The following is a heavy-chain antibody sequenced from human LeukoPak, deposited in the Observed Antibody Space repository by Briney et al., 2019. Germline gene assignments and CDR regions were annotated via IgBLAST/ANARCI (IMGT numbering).Heavy chain of an antibody. V-gene: IGHV1-8*01. CDR3: ARARDYVWGSYPD. J-gene: IGHJ4*02. CDR1: WKTFTRYY. D-gene: IGHD3-16*02. CDR2: MNPNSGNT. Sequence: GASMKGSCKGSWKTFTRYYNNWGRQAPGPKLQGMGWMNPNSGNTGYAQKFQGRVTMTRNTSISTAYMELSSLRSEDTAVYYCARARDYVWGSYPDWGQGTLVTVSS.